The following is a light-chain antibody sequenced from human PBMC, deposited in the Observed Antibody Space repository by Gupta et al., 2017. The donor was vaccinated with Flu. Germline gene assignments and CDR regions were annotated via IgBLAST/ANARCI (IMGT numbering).Light chain of an antibody. CDR3: QSTDTRHSHHWI. V-gene: IGLV3-25*01. CDR1: Y. J-gene: IGLJ3*02. CDR2: KDN. Sequence: YGSWYQQKVGKAPILVMFKDNDRPAVISARFSGSNSGSPVPLTISGVEAQDEVHSYCQSTDTRHSHHWIFGVGTKLNV.